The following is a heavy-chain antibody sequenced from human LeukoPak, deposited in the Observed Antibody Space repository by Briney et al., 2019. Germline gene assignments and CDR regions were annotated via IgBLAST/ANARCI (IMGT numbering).Heavy chain of an antibody. CDR2: ISYDGSNK. CDR3: ARGGLRYFDWLPRGIFDY. J-gene: IGHJ4*02. D-gene: IGHD3-9*01. CDR1: GFTFSSYA. Sequence: GRSLRLSCAASGFTFSSYAMHWVRQAPGKGLDWVAVISYDGSNKYYADTVKGRFTISRDNSKNTLYLQMNSLRAEDTAVYYCARGGLRYFDWLPRGIFDYWGQGTLVTVSS. V-gene: IGHV3-30*04.